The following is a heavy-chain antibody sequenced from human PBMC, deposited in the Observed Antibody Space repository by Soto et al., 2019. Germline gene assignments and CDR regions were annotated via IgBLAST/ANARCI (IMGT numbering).Heavy chain of an antibody. D-gene: IGHD6-19*01. J-gene: IGHJ3*02. CDR2: ISAYNGNT. Sequence: GASVKVSCKASGYTFTSYGISWVRQAPGQGLEWMGWISAYNGNTNYAQKLQGRVTMTTDTSTSTAYMELRGLRSDDTAVYYCATSKAPRKGYSSGWTPLDAFDIWGQGTMVTVSS. CDR1: GYTFTSYG. V-gene: IGHV1-18*01. CDR3: ATSKAPRKGYSSGWTPLDAFDI.